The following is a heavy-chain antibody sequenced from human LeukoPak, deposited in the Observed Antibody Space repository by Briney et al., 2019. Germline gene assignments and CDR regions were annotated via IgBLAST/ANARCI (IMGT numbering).Heavy chain of an antibody. CDR3: ARGYSGYDWGGYYYYYYMDV. J-gene: IGHJ6*03. Sequence: KTSETLSLTCTVSGGSISSGSYYWSWIRQPPGKGLEWIGYIYYSGSTNYNPSLKSRVTISVDTSKNQFSLKLSSVTAADTAVYYCARGYSGYDWGGYYYYYYMDVWGKGTTVTVSS. V-gene: IGHV4-61*01. D-gene: IGHD5-12*01. CDR1: GGSISSGSYY. CDR2: IYYSGST.